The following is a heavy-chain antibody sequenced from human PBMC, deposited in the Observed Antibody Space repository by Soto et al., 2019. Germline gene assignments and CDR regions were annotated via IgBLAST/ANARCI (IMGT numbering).Heavy chain of an antibody. CDR2: ISGSGGST. CDR1: GFTFSSCA. Sequence: GGSLRLSCAASGFTFSSCAMSWVRQAPGKGLEWVSAISGSGGSTYYADSVKGRFTISRDNSKNTLYLQMNSLRAEDTAVYYCAKSGDYSLFFDYYGMDVWGQGTTVTVSS. D-gene: IGHD4-17*01. V-gene: IGHV3-23*01. J-gene: IGHJ6*02. CDR3: AKSGDYSLFFDYYGMDV.